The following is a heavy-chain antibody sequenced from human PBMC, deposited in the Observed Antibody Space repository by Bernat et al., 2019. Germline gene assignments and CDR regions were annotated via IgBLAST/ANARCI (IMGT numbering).Heavy chain of an antibody. CDR1: GFTFSSYG. D-gene: IGHD3-22*01. Sequence: QVQLVESGGGVVQPGRSLRLSCAASGFTFSSYGMHWVRQAPGKGLEWVAVISYDGSNKYYADSVKGRFTISRDNSKNTLYLQMNSLRAEDTAVYYCAKDFDSIPDAFDIWGQGTMVTVSS. CDR2: ISYDGSNK. V-gene: IGHV3-30*18. CDR3: AKDFDSIPDAFDI. J-gene: IGHJ3*02.